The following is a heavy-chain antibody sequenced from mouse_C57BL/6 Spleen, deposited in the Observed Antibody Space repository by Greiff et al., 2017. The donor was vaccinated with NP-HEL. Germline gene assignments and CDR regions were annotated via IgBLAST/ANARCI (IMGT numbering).Heavy chain of an antibody. Sequence: EVKLLESGAELVRPGASVKLSCTASGFNIKDYYMHWVKQRPEQGLEWIGRIDPEDGDTEYAPKFQGKATMTADTSSNTAYLQLSSLTSEDTAVYYCTTGYYGSSLFACWGQGTLVTVSA. V-gene: IGHV14-1*01. D-gene: IGHD1-1*01. J-gene: IGHJ3*01. CDR1: GFNIKDYY. CDR2: IDPEDGDT. CDR3: TTGYYGSSLFAC.